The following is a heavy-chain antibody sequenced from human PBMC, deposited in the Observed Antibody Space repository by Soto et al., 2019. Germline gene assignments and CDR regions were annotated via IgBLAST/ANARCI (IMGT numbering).Heavy chain of an antibody. CDR3: ATLVVPAANDAFDI. CDR2: ISYDGSNK. J-gene: IGHJ3*02. D-gene: IGHD2-2*01. V-gene: IGHV3-30*03. Sequence: QVQLVESGGGVVQPGRSLRLSCAASGFTFSSYGMHWVRQAPGKGLEWVAVISYDGSNKYYADSVKGRFTISRDSSKNTLYLQMNSLRAEDTAVYYCATLVVPAANDAFDIWGQGTMVTVSS. CDR1: GFTFSSYG.